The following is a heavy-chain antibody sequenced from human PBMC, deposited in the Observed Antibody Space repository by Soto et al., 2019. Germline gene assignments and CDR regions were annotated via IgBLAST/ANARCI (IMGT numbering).Heavy chain of an antibody. V-gene: IGHV3-64*01. CDR1: GFTFSTYA. Sequence: PGGSLRLSCVASGFTFSTYAMHWVRQAPGKGLEYVSALTNNGGTTYYATSVKGRFTISRDNSKNTLYLQMGSLRAEDTAVYYCAREATDRVSLPYGMDVWGQGTTVTVSS. CDR2: LTNNGGTT. CDR3: AREATDRVSLPYGMDV. D-gene: IGHD5-12*01. J-gene: IGHJ6*02.